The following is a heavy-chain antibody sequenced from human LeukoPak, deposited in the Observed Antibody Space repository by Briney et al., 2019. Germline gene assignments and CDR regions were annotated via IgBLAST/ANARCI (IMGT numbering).Heavy chain of an antibody. J-gene: IGHJ4*02. CDR2: TSYSEGT. CDR3: ATADWESFYFDS. CDR1: GGSVSRGGYY. V-gene: IGHV4-31*11. Sequence: SETLSLTCVVSGGSVSRGGYYWNWIRQHPGKGLEWIGFTSYSEGTYYNPSLMSRITISVDRSQNQFSLKMRDVTAADTAVYFCATADWESFYFDSWGQGVLVAVSS. D-gene: IGHD1-26*01.